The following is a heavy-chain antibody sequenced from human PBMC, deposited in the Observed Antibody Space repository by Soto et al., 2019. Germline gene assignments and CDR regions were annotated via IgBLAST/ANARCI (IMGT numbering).Heavy chain of an antibody. D-gene: IGHD2-21*02. V-gene: IGHV1-2*02. CDR2: INPKSGAT. CDR3: VYYCAESNCGGDANFQYGLDV. CDR1: GYRFTGYG. Sequence: QVQLVQSGAEVKKPGASLKVSCKASGYRFTGYGLHWVRQAPGQGLQWMGWINPKSGATDYAQKYQGRVTMSREMSTNTAYLELSGLRSDDTVDDTAVYYCAESNCGGDANFQYGLDVWGQGTTVTVSS. J-gene: IGHJ6*02.